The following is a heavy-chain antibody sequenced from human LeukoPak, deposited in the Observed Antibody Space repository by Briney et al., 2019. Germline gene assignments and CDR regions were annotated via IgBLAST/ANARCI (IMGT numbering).Heavy chain of an antibody. Sequence: GGSLRLSCATSGFTFSNYDMIWVRQAPGKGLEWVSSIRGTGGGGNTYSADSVKGRLTTPRDDSKSTLFLQMHSLTAEDTAVYYCTRNGGGLGYWGQGALVTVSS. CDR1: GFTFSNYD. D-gene: IGHD3-16*01. CDR3: TRNGGGLGY. V-gene: IGHV3-23*01. CDR2: IRGTGGGGNT. J-gene: IGHJ4*02.